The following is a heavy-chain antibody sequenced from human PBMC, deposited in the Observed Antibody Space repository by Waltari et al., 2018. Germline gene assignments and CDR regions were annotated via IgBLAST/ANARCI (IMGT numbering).Heavy chain of an antibody. D-gene: IGHD3-3*01. J-gene: IGHJ4*02. CDR3: ARSPYDFSHVDY. V-gene: IGHV3-30-3*01. CDR2: ISYDGSNK. CDR1: GFTFRRYA. Sequence: QVQLVESGGGVVQPGRSLRLSCAASGFTFRRYAMHLVRQAPGKGLEWVAVISYDGSNKYYADSVKGRFTISRDNSKNTLYLQMNSLRAEDTAVYYCARSPYDFSHVDYWGQGTLVTVSS.